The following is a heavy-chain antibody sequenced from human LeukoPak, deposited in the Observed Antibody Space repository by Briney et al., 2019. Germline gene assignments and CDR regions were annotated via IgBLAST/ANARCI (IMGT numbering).Heavy chain of an antibody. Sequence: PSETLSLTCAVSDDSFSSHYWTWIRQPPGKGLEWIGYISYIGSTNYNPSLKSRVTISIDTSKNQFSLKLSSVAAADTAVYYCARDLVTVTKGFDIWGQGTMVSVSS. CDR2: ISYIGST. CDR1: DDSFSSHY. J-gene: IGHJ3*02. V-gene: IGHV4-59*11. CDR3: ARDLVTVTKGFDI. D-gene: IGHD4-17*01.